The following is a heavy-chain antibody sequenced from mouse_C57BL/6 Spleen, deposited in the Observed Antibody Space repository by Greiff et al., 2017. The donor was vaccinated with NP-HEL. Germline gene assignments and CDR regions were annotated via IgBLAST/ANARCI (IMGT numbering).Heavy chain of an antibody. D-gene: IGHD2-4*01. J-gene: IGHJ2*01. CDR2: INPNYGTT. Sequence: VQLKESGPELVKPGASVKISCKASGYSFTDYNMNWVKQSNGKSLEWIGVINPNYGTTSYNQKFQGKATITADTSSNTAYLQLSSLTSEDTAIYYCARSGYDYDGDYWGQGTTLTVSS. CDR3: ARSGYDYDGDY. V-gene: IGHV1-39*01. CDR1: GYSFTDYN.